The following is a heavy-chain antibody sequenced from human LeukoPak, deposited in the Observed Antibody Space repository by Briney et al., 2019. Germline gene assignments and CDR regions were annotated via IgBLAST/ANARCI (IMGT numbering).Heavy chain of an antibody. CDR3: ASSPGYSGYDHNWFDR. J-gene: IGHJ5*02. CDR2: IIPIFGTA. V-gene: IGHV1-69*06. CDR1: GGTFISYA. D-gene: IGHD5-12*01. Sequence: ASVKVSCKASGGTFISYAISWVRQAPGQGLEWMGGIIPIFGTANYAQKFQGRVTITADKSTSTAYMELSSLRSEDTAVYYCASSPGYSGYDHNWFDRWGQGTLVTVSS.